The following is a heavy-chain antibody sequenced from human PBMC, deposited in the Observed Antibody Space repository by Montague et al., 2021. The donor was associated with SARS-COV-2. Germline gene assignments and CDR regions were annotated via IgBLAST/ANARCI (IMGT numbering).Heavy chain of an antibody. CDR1: GGSITGYY. V-gene: IGHV4-59*01. D-gene: IGHD4-23*01. CDR3: VRDHPYGGPRGAYDI. Sequence: SETLSLTCTVSGGSITGYYWSWLRRSPGKGLEWIAYIYDGGAVNYNPSLGCRVTISTDTSKNQLSLKVNSVTAADTAVYYCVRDHPYGGPRGAYDIWGQGVVVPVSP. J-gene: IGHJ3*02. CDR2: IYDGGAV.